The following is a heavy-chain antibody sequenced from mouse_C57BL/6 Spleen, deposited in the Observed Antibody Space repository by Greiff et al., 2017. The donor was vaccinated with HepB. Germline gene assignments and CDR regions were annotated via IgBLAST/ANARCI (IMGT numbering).Heavy chain of an antibody. CDR1: GYAFSSYW. CDR3: ARSPLSDY. Sequence: VQLQQSGAELVKPGASVKISCKASGYAFSSYWMNWVKQRPGKGLEWIGQIYPGDGDTNYNGKFKSKATLTAGKSSSTAYMQLSSLTSEDSAVYFCARSPLSDYWGQGTLVTVSA. V-gene: IGHV1-80*01. D-gene: IGHD6-1*01. CDR2: IYPGDGDT. J-gene: IGHJ3*01.